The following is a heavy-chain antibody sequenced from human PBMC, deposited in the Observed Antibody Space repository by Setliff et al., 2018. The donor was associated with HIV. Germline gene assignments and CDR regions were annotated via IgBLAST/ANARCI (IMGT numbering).Heavy chain of an antibody. J-gene: IGHJ5*02. V-gene: IGHV4-39*01. CDR3: ARLGRPYSGQGWFDP. D-gene: IGHD5-12*01. CDR1: GDSIFTSTYH. CDR2: IYYSGNT. Sequence: SETLSLTCSVSGDSIFTSTYHWGWIRQPPGKRLEWIGSIYYSGNTYYNPSLKSRVTISVDTSKNQFFLNLSSVTATDSAVYYCARLGRPYSGQGWFDPWGQGTLVTVSS.